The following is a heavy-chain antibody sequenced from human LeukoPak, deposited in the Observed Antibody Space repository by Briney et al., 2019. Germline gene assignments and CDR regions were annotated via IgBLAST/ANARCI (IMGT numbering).Heavy chain of an antibody. V-gene: IGHV3-33*01. CDR1: GFTFGDFG. CDR2: IWKDGSDE. D-gene: IGHD3-3*01. CDR3: AREEAFQLEASLDQ. Sequence: QPGRSLRLSCAAAGFTFGDFGMHWVRQAPGKGLGWVALIWKDGSDEFYADSVKGRFTISRDNSRNTLSLQMNSLRGEDTAVYYCAREEAFQLEASLDQWGQGTLVTVSS. J-gene: IGHJ4*02.